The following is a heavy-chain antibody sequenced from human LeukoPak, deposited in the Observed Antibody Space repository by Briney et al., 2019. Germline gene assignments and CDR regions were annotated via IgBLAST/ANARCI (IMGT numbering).Heavy chain of an antibody. CDR2: IRYDGSNK. Sequence: GGSLRLSCAASGFTFSSYGMHWVRQAPGKGLEWVAFIRYDGSNKYYADSVKGRFTISRDNSKNTLYLQMNSLRAEDTAVYYCAKGSGSYYPAEYFQHWGQGTLVTVSS. CDR1: GFTFSSYG. D-gene: IGHD1-26*01. CDR3: AKGSGSYYPAEYFQH. V-gene: IGHV3-30*02. J-gene: IGHJ1*01.